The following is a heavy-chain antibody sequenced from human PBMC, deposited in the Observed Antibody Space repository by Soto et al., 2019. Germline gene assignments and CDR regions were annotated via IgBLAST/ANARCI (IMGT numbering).Heavy chain of an antibody. CDR3: ARGLDIVVVPAGPFDY. CDR1: GGSFSGYY. D-gene: IGHD2-2*03. V-gene: IGHV4-34*01. J-gene: IGHJ4*02. Sequence: SETLSLTCAVYGGSFSGYYWTWIRQPPGKGLEWIGEINHSGITNYNPSLKSRVTNYNPSLKSRVTISVDTSKNQFSLKLSSVTAADTAVYYCARGLDIVVVPAGPFDYWGQGTLVTVSS. CDR2: INHSGIT.